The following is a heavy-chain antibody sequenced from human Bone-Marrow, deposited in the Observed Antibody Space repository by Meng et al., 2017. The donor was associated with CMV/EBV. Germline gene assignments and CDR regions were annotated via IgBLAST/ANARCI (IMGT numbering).Heavy chain of an antibody. CDR3: AREKAGSFDI. J-gene: IGHJ3*02. V-gene: IGHV6-1*01. CDR1: GDSVSANSAV. CDR2: TYFRSKWYD. Sequence: LRLSCVISGDSVSANSAVWNWIRQSPSRGLEWLGRTYFRSKWYDYYAVSVKSRIAINPDTSKNQFSLQLNSVTPEDTAVYYCAREKAGSFDIWGQGTMVTFSS.